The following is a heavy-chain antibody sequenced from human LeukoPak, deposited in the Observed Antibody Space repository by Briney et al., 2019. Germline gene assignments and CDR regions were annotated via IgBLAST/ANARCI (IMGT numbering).Heavy chain of an antibody. V-gene: IGHV3-23*01. J-gene: IGHJ6*02. CDR1: GFTFTNYA. Sequence: GGSLILSCAASGFTFTNYAMNWVRQAPGKGLEWVSVIRGSGGSTYYADSVKGRFTISRDNSKNTLYLQMNSLRAEDTAVYYCAKGLSMDVWGQGTTVTVSS. CDR2: IRGSGGST. CDR3: AKGLSMDV.